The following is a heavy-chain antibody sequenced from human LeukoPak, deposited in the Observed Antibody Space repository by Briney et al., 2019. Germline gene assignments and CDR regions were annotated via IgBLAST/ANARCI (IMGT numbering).Heavy chain of an antibody. CDR3: ARVGSSSWYLGADY. Sequence: ASETLSLTCTVSGASISSYYWSWIRQPPEKGLEWIGYIYYSGSTNYNPSLKSRVTISVDTSKNQFSPKLSSVTAADPAVYYCARVGSSSWYLGADYWGQGILVTVSS. V-gene: IGHV4-59*01. D-gene: IGHD6-13*01. J-gene: IGHJ4*02. CDR1: GASISSYY. CDR2: IYYSGST.